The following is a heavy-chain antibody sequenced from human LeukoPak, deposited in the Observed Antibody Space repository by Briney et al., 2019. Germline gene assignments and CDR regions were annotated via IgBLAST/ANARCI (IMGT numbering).Heavy chain of an antibody. V-gene: IGHV3-23*01. D-gene: IGHD2-2*01. CDR1: GFTFSSYA. CDR2: ISGSGGST. Sequence: PGGSLRLSCAASGFTFSSYAMSWVRQAPGKGLEWLSAISGSGGSTYYADSVKGRFAISRDNSKNTLYLQMNSLRAEDTAVYYCAKDRLDIVVVPAATHGLDPWGQGTLVTVSS. J-gene: IGHJ5*02. CDR3: AKDRLDIVVVPAATHGLDP.